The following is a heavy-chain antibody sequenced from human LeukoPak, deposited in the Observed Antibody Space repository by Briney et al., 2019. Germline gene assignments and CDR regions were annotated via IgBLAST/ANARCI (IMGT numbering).Heavy chain of an antibody. J-gene: IGHJ5*02. CDR2: IYYSGST. Sequence: PSETLSLTCTVSGGSISSSSYYWGWIRQPPGKGLEWIGSIYYSGSTYYNPSLKSRVTISVDTSKNQFSLKLSSVTAADTAVYYCARLGSTSKGWFDPWGQGTLVTVSS. CDR3: ARLGSTSKGWFDP. V-gene: IGHV4-39*01. D-gene: IGHD2-2*01. CDR1: GGSISSSSYY.